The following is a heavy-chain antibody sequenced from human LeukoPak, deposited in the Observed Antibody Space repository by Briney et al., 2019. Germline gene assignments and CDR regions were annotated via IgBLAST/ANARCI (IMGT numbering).Heavy chain of an antibody. CDR3: ARQSGSSGFDPGIDY. D-gene: IGHD3-10*01. J-gene: IGHJ4*02. Sequence: GESLKISCKGSGYSFTSYCIGWVRQMPGKGLEWMEIIYPGDSDTRYSPSFQGQVTISADKSISTAYLQWSSLKASDTAMYYCARQSGSSGFDPGIDYWGQGTLVTVSS. CDR2: IYPGDSDT. V-gene: IGHV5-51*01. CDR1: GYSFTSYC.